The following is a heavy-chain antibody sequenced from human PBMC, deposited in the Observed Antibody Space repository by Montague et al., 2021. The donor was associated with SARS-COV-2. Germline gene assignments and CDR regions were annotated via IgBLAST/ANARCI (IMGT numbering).Heavy chain of an antibody. Sequence: SLRLSCAASGFTVSRNYMSWVRQAPGKGLEWVSVIYTGGSTYYADSVKGRFTISRDYSKNTLYLQMNRLRVEDTAVYYCAREGGDAFDMWGQGTMVTVSS. CDR2: IYTGGST. V-gene: IGHV3-66*01. D-gene: IGHD3-16*01. CDR3: AREGGDAFDM. CDR1: GFTVSRNY. J-gene: IGHJ3*02.